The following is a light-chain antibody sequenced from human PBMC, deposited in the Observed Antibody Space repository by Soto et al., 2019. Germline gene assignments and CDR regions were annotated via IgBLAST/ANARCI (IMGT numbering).Light chain of an antibody. Sequence: DIQMNQSPSSLAASVGDRVTITCEASQDISDYLNCYQPKPGKAPKLLIYDASNLETGVPSSFSGSGSGTDFTFTISSLQHEDIAKYDCQQYDNLPGGTCGPGTKVDIK. CDR2: DAS. CDR3: QQYDNLPGGT. V-gene: IGKV1-33*01. J-gene: IGKJ3*01. CDR1: QDISDY.